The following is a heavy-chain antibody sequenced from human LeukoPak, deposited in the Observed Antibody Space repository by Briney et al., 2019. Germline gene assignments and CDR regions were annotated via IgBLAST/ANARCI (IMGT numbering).Heavy chain of an antibody. J-gene: IGHJ4*02. CDR1: GGSISSYY. CDR3: ARDVGYNFDY. V-gene: IGHV4-59*01. CDR2: IYYSGST. D-gene: IGHD5-12*01. Sequence: SETLSLTCTVSGGSISSYYWSWIRQPPGKGLEWIGYIYYSGSTNYNPSLKSRVTISVDTSKNQFSLKLSSVTVADTAVYYCARDVGYNFDYWGQGTLVTVSS.